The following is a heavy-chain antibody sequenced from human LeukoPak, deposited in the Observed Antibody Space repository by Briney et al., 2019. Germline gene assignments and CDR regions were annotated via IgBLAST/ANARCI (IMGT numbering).Heavy chain of an antibody. CDR3: ARDGDYGSGSYYLVHFDY. CDR1: GYTFTSYG. J-gene: IGHJ4*02. Sequence: ASVKVSCKASGYTFTSYGISWVRQAPGQGLEWMGWINPNSGGTNYAQKFQGRVTMTRDTSISTAYMELSRLRSDDTAVYYCARDGDYGSGSYYLVHFDYWGQGTLVTVSS. V-gene: IGHV1-2*02. D-gene: IGHD3-10*01. CDR2: INPNSGGT.